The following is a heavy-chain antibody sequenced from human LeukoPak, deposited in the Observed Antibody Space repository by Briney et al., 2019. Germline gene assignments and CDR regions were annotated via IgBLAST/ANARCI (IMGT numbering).Heavy chain of an antibody. V-gene: IGHV1-2*02. Sequence: AASVKVSCKASGYTFTGYYMHWVRQAPGQGLEWMGWINPNSGGTNYAQKFQGRVTMTRDTSISTAYMELSRLRSDDTAVYYCARASSSWYFYYYYYMDVWGKGTTVTISS. CDR3: ARASSSWYFYYYYYMDV. CDR2: INPNSGGT. CDR1: GYTFTGYY. D-gene: IGHD6-13*01. J-gene: IGHJ6*03.